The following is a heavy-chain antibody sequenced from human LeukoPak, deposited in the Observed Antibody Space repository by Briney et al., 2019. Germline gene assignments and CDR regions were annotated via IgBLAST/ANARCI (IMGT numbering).Heavy chain of an antibody. D-gene: IGHD6-13*01. Sequence: GGSLRLSCAASGFTFSHAWMSWVRQAPGKGLEWVGRIKSKTDGGTTDYAAPVKGRFTISRDDSKNTLYLQMNSLKSEDTAVYYWPTIRGYTSSWPFDYWGQGALVTVSS. CDR1: GFTFSHAW. J-gene: IGHJ4*02. CDR3: PTIRGYTSSWPFDY. V-gene: IGHV3-15*01. CDR2: IKSKTDGGTT.